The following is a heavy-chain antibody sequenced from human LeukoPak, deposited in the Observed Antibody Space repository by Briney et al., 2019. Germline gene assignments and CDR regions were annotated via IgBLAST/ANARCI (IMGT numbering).Heavy chain of an antibody. CDR3: ARGYFLDDICQVFPY. CDR2: MSYSGRT. CDR1: GGSFSSYY. Sequence: SETLSLTCTVSGGSFSSYYWSWIRQTPEKGLEWIGYMSYSGRTDYCPSLKSRVTMSVDKYKNKFSLKKSYVNAADTGVYYFARGYFLDDICQVFPYWGQGTLVTVSS. V-gene: IGHV4-59*01. D-gene: IGHD3-9*01. J-gene: IGHJ4*02.